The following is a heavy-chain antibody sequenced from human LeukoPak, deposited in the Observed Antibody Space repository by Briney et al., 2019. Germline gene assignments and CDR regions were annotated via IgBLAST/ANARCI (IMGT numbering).Heavy chain of an antibody. Sequence: TGGSLRLSCAASGFTFSSYAMHWVRQAPGKGLEWVAVISYDGSNKYYADSVKGRFTISRDNSKNTLYLQMNSLRAEDTAVYYCARPPLGSSWYSDAFDIWGQGTMVTVSS. CDR1: GFTFSSYA. V-gene: IGHV3-30-3*01. J-gene: IGHJ3*02. CDR2: ISYDGSNK. D-gene: IGHD6-13*01. CDR3: ARPPLGSSWYSDAFDI.